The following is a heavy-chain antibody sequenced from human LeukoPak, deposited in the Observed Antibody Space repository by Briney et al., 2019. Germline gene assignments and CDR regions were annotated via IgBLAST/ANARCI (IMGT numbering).Heavy chain of an antibody. CDR3: ARDREQWLNYYYGMDV. V-gene: IGHV4-4*07. CDR1: GGSFSGYY. J-gene: IGHJ6*02. Sequence: SETLSLTCAVYGGSFSGYYWSWIRQPAGKGLEWIGRIYTSGSTNYNPSLKSRVTMSVDTSKNQFSLKLSSVTAADTAVYYCARDREQWLNYYYGMDVWGQGTTVTVSS. CDR2: IYTSGST. D-gene: IGHD6-19*01.